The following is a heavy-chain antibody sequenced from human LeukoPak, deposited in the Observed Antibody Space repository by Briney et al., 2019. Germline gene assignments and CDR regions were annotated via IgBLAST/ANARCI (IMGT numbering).Heavy chain of an antibody. CDR1: GGSISSSIYY. Sequence: SSETLSLTCTVSGGSISSSIYYWGWIRQPPGKGLERIGSIYYSGSTYYNPSLKSRVTISVDTSKNQFSLKLSSVTAADTAVYYCARQLRGGGSYKVRYYGMDVWGQGTTVTVSS. CDR3: ARQLRGGGSYKVRYYGMDV. J-gene: IGHJ6*02. D-gene: IGHD1-26*01. V-gene: IGHV4-39*01. CDR2: IYYSGST.